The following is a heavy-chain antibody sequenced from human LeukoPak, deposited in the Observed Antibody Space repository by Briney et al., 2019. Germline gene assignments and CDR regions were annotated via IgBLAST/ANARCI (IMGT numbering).Heavy chain of an antibody. Sequence: GGSLRLSCAASGFTVSSNYMSWVRQAPGKGLEWVSVIYSGGGTYYAAPVKGRFTISRDNSKNTLYLQMNSLRAEDTAVYYCARGLIAGYCSGGSCQYYYYYGMDVWGQGTTVTVSS. CDR2: IYSGGGT. CDR3: ARGLIAGYCSGGSCQYYYYYGMDV. CDR1: GFTVSSNY. D-gene: IGHD2-15*01. V-gene: IGHV3-66*02. J-gene: IGHJ6*02.